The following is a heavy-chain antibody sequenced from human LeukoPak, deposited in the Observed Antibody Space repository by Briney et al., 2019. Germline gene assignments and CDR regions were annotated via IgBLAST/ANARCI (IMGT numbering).Heavy chain of an antibody. CDR1: GFTFSSHG. J-gene: IGHJ4*02. D-gene: IGHD6-19*01. Sequence: GGSLRLSCAASGFTFSSHGMHWVRQAPGKGLEWVTFIRSDGSSNYYGDSVKGRFTLSRDNFKNTLSLQMNSLRAEDTAVYYCAKAQWLVPYFDYWGQGTLVTVSS. V-gene: IGHV3-30*02. CDR2: IRSDGSSN. CDR3: AKAQWLVPYFDY.